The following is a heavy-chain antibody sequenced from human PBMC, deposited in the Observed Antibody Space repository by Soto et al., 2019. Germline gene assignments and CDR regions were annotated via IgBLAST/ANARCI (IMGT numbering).Heavy chain of an antibody. CDR1: GGSITDYY. V-gene: IGHV4-59*01. Sequence: SETLSLTCTVSGGSITDYYWSWIRQPPGKALEWIGYGYHSVSIHYNPSLKTRVTISVDTSENQFSLRLSSVAAADTAVYYCARAFAGFGAYWYFDLWGRGTLVTVSS. J-gene: IGHJ2*01. CDR2: GYHSVSI. D-gene: IGHD3-16*01. CDR3: ARAFAGFGAYWYFDL.